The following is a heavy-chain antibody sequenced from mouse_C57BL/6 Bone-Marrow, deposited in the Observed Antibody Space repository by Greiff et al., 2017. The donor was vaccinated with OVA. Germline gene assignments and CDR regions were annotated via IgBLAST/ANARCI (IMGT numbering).Heavy chain of an antibody. CDR1: GYTFTSYW. J-gene: IGHJ3*01. CDR2: IYPGSGST. D-gene: IGHD2-4*01. CDR3: ARSPFYYDYDAFAY. V-gene: IGHV1-55*01. Sequence: VQLQQPGAELVKPGASVKMSCKASGYTFTSYWITWVKQRPGQGLEWIGDIYPGSGSTNYNEKFKSKATLTVDTSSSTAYMQLSSLTSEDSAVYYCARSPFYYDYDAFAYWGQGTLVTVSA.